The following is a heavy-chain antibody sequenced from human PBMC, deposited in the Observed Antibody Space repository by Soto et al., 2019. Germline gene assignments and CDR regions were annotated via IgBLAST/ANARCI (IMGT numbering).Heavy chain of an antibody. J-gene: IGHJ6*02. CDR2: LHGSGST. D-gene: IGHD2-2*01. CDR3: ARKPPAAIQGWAYGMDV. CDR1: GFTVSTNY. Sequence: EVQLVQTGGGLIQPGGSLRLSCVASGFTVSTNYLSWVRQVPGKGLEWVSVLHGSGSTSYADSVKGRFTIARDNARNTFYLQMNSLRVDDTAVYYCARKPPAAIQGWAYGMDVWGQGTTVTVSS. V-gene: IGHV3-53*02.